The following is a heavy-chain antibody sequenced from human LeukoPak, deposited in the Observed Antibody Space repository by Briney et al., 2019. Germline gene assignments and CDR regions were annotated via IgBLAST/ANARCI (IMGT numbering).Heavy chain of an antibody. D-gene: IGHD3-10*01. Sequence: PGGPLRLSCAASGFTFSSYWMTWVRQTPGKGLEWVASIRQDGSDGYYVNSVKGRFTISRDNAKNSLYLQMNTLRAEDTAVYYCARGSAWGGDYWGQGTLVTVSS. CDR2: IRQDGSDG. V-gene: IGHV3-7*05. CDR1: GFTFSSYW. J-gene: IGHJ4*02. CDR3: ARGSAWGGDY.